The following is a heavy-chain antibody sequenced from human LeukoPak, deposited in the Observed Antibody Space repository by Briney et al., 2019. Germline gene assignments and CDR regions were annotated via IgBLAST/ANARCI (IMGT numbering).Heavy chain of an antibody. D-gene: IGHD4-17*01. Sequence: ASVKVSCKASGYTFTSYYMHWVRQAPGQGLEWMGWINPNSGGTNYAQKFQGWVTVTRDTSISTAYMELSRLRSDDTAIYYCARLPRNYGDYVAYWGQGTLVTVSS. CDR3: ARLPRNYGDYVAY. V-gene: IGHV1-2*04. J-gene: IGHJ4*02. CDR2: INPNSGGT. CDR1: GYTFTSYY.